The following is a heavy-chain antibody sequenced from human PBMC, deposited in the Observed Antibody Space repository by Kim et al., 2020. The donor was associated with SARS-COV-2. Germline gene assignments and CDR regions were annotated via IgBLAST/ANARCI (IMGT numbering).Heavy chain of an antibody. CDR1: GYTFTDYP. CDR2: INTNTGNP. CDR3: ARDSEVTLRRHYFYWGMDF. V-gene: IGHV7-4-1*02. D-gene: IGHD7-27*01. J-gene: IGHJ6*02. Sequence: ASVKVSCKAAGYTFTDYPLNWVRQAPGQGLQWMGWINTNTGNPTYAQGFGGRFVFSLDTSIRTASLQISDLKAGDTAVYYCARDSEVTLRRHYFYWGMDFWGQGTTVTVSS.